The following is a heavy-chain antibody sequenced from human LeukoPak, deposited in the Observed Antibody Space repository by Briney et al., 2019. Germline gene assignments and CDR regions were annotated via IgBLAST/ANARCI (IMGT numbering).Heavy chain of an antibody. CDR2: VIRDGSFT. V-gene: IGHV3-74*01. J-gene: IGHJ4*02. Sequence: GGSLRLSCAASGFTFRSYWMHWARQAPGKGLEWVSRVIRDGSFTNYADSVKGRFTISRDNAKNTLYLQMSSLRAEDTAVYFCVRDGDDFNFDYWGQGSLVTVSS. CDR3: VRDGDDFNFDY. D-gene: IGHD5-24*01. CDR1: GFTFRSYW.